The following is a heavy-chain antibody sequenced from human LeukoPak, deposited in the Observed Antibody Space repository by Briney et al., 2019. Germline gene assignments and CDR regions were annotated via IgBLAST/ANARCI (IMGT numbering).Heavy chain of an antibody. Sequence: GGSLRLSCAASGFTFSDYYMSWIRQAPGKGLEWVSYISSSGSTIYYADSVKGRFTISRDNAKNSLYLQMNSLRAEDMAVYYCARRSSGWLLYYFDYWGQGTLVTVSS. CDR1: GFTFSDYY. CDR3: ARRSSGWLLYYFDY. D-gene: IGHD6-19*01. J-gene: IGHJ4*02. V-gene: IGHV3-11*01. CDR2: ISSSGSTI.